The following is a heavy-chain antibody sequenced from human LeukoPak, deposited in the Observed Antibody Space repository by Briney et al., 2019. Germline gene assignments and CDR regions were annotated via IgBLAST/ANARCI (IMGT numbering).Heavy chain of an antibody. D-gene: IGHD1-26*01. CDR1: GFTFSNSY. J-gene: IGHJ4*02. V-gene: IGHV3-11*04. Sequence: GGSLRLSCVVSGFTFSNSYMTWIRQTPGKGLESLAYISGSGGSTYYADSVKGRFTISRDNSKNTLYLQMNSLRAEDTAVYYCAIIIVGAPKWGQGTLVTVSS. CDR2: ISGSGGST. CDR3: AIIIVGAPK.